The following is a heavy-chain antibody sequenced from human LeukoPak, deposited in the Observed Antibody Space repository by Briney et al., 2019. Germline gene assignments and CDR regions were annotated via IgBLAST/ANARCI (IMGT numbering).Heavy chain of an antibody. CDR2: ISAYNGNT. CDR3: ARDGSTGYDFWSGYELDNWFDP. CDR1: GYTFTSYG. Sequence: GASVKVSCKASGYTFTSYGISWVRQAPGQGLEWMGWISAYNGNTNYAQKLQGRVTMTTDTSTSTAYMELRSLRSDDTAVYYCARDGSTGYDFWSGYELDNWFDPWGQGTLVTVSS. D-gene: IGHD3-3*01. J-gene: IGHJ5*02. V-gene: IGHV1-18*01.